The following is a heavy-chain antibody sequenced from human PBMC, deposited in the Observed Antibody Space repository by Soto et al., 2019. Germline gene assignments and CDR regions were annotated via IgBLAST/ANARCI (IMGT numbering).Heavy chain of an antibody. D-gene: IGHD6-6*01. V-gene: IGHV4-39*01. Sequence: SETLSLTCTVSGGSISSSSYYWGWIRQPPGKGLEWIGSIYYSGSTYYNPSLKSRVTISVDTSKNHFSLKLSSVTAADTAVYYCARLGIAARYYYYYGMDVWGQGTTVTVSS. CDR3: ARLGIAARYYYYYGMDV. CDR1: GGSISSSSYY. CDR2: IYYSGST. J-gene: IGHJ6*02.